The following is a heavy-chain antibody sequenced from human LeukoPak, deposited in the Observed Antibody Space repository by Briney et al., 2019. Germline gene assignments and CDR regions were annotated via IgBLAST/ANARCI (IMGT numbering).Heavy chain of an antibody. CDR3: ARGRVLLWFGELPGGNYFDY. CDR1: GGSFSGYY. D-gene: IGHD3-10*01. V-gene: IGHV4-34*01. J-gene: IGHJ4*02. CDR2: INHSGST. Sequence: SETLSLTCAVYGGSFSGYYWSWIRQPPGKGLERIGEINHSGSTNYNPSLKSRVTISVDTSKNQFSLKLSSVTAADTAVYYCARGRVLLWFGELPGGNYFDYWGQGTLVTVSS.